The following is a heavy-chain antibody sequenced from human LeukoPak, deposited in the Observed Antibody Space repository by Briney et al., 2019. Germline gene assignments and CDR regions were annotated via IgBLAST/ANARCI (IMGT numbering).Heavy chain of an antibody. D-gene: IGHD4-23*01. CDR1: GFTFSRFW. CDR2: INHNGITT. CDR3: ARDSGTTVGYFDY. V-gene: IGHV3-48*01. Sequence: PGGSLRLSCAASGFTFSRFWMTWVRQAPGKGLEWLSYINHNGITTYYADSVKGRFTISRDNSKNTLYLQMNSLRADDTAVYYCARDSGTTVGYFDYWGQGTLVTVSS. J-gene: IGHJ4*02.